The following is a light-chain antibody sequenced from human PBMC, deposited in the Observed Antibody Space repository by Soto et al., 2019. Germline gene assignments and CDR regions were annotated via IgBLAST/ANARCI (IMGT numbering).Light chain of an antibody. CDR2: GAS. CDR3: QQRNKYPST. Sequence: PLTLSPSFLSASVADRVTITCRTSQGISSYLGWYQQKPGKAPKLLIYGASTLQSGVPSRFSGSGAGTDFTLTISSLQPEEFAAYDCQQRNKYPSTFGEGTKVDIK. CDR1: QGISSY. J-gene: IGKJ4*01. V-gene: IGKV1-9*01.